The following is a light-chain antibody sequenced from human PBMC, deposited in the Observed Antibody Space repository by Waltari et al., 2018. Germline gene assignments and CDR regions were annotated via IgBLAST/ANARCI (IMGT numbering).Light chain of an antibody. J-gene: IGLJ2*01. CDR1: SFNIGSHT. Sequence: QSVLTQTPSASGTPGQRVTISCSGSSFNIGSHTVNWYQQLPGTAPKLIMFGNNHRPSGVPGRFSGSKSGTSASLAISGLQSKDEADYYCGVWDDSLNGVVFGGGTKLTVL. V-gene: IGLV1-44*01. CDR2: GNN. CDR3: GVWDDSLNGVV.